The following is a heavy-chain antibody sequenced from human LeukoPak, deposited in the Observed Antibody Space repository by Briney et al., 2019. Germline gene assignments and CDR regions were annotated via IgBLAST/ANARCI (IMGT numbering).Heavy chain of an antibody. CDR3: ARVNIAARLRVIYYYMDV. CDR1: GFTFSSYW. CDR2: IKQDGSEK. V-gene: IGHV3-7*01. J-gene: IGHJ6*03. Sequence: QTGRSLRLSCAASGFTFSSYWMSWVRQAPGKGLEWVANIKQDGSEKYYVDSVKGRLTISRDNAKNSLYLQMNSLRAEDTAVYYCARVNIAARLRVIYYYMDVWGKGTTVTVSS. D-gene: IGHD6-6*01.